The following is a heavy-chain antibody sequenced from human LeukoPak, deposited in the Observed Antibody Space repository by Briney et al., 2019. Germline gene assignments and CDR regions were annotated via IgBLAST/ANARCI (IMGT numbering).Heavy chain of an antibody. D-gene: IGHD1-1*01. V-gene: IGHV3-74*01. J-gene: IGHJ4*02. CDR3: ARDQLL. CDR1: GFTFSSYW. CDR2: VSPDGRTT. Sequence: GGSLRLSCAASGFTFSSYWMHWVRQTPEKGLVWVSHVSPDGRTTTYADSVKGRFTIFRDNAKSTLYLQMNGLRAEDTAVYYCARDQLLGGQGTLVTVSS.